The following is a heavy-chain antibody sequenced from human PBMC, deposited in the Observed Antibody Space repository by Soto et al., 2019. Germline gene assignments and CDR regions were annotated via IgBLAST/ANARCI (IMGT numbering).Heavy chain of an antibody. CDR3: AIPSNGNCSYFDY. CDR2: ISGSGGST. Sequence: GVSVKRTCAASLFTFPRYHKNWVRQAPGKGLEWVPAISGSGGSTYYADSGKGRFTISRDNYKNTLYLQRNSLRAEDTAVYYWAIPSNGNCSYFDYWGQGNLVIVSS. V-gene: IGHV3-23*01. J-gene: IGHJ4*02. D-gene: IGHD1-1*01. CDR1: LFTFPRYH.